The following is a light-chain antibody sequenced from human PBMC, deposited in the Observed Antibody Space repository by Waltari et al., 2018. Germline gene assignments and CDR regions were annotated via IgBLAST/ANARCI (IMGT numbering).Light chain of an antibody. CDR1: SPNIGRTS. CDR2: RNN. CDR3: AAWDDSLSRWL. V-gene: IGLV1-47*01. J-gene: IGLJ3*02. Sequence: QSVLTQPHSASGTPRQTVTISCSAPSPNIGRTSESWHQHVPGAAPKLLIYRNNQRPSGVPDRFSGSKSGTSASLAISGLRSEDEADYYCAAWDDSLSRWLLGGGTKLTVL.